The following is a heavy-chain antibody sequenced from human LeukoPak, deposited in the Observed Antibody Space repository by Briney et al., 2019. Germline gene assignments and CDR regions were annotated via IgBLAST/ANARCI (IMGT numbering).Heavy chain of an antibody. CDR2: IIPILGIA. D-gene: IGHD1-7*01. Sequence: ASVKVSCKASGGTFSSYAISWVRQAPGQGLEWMGRIIPILGIANYAQKFQGRVTITADKSTSTAYKELSSLRSEDTAVYYCARDDGNYYFDYWGQGTLVTVSS. CDR1: GGTFSSYA. CDR3: ARDDGNYYFDY. V-gene: IGHV1-69*04. J-gene: IGHJ4*02.